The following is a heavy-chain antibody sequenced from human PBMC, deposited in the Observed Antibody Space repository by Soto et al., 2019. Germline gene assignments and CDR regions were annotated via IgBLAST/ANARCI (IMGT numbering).Heavy chain of an antibody. CDR2: IYYSGST. J-gene: IGHJ5*02. V-gene: IGHV4-59*01. CDR3: AREPYYGSGYNWFDP. D-gene: IGHD3-10*01. CDR1: GGSISRYY. Sequence: LGTLSLTCTVSGGSISRYYWSWIRQPPGKGLEWIGYIYYSGSTNYNPSLKSRVTISVDTSKNQFSLKLSSVTAADTAVYYCAREPYYGSGYNWFDPWGQGTLVTVSS.